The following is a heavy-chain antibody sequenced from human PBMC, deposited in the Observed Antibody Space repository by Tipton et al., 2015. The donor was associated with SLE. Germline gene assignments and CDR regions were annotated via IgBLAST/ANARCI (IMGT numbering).Heavy chain of an antibody. CDR3: ARARYSYHTYYFDY. J-gene: IGHJ4*02. CDR1: GFTFSSYG. V-gene: IGHV3-21*01. CDR2: ISSSSNYI. D-gene: IGHD5-18*01. Sequence: SLRLSCAASGFTFSSYGMNWVRQAPGKGLEWVSSISSSSNYIYYADSVKGRFTISRDNAKNSLYLQMTSLRAEDTAVYYCARARYSYHTYYFDYWGQGTLVTVSS.